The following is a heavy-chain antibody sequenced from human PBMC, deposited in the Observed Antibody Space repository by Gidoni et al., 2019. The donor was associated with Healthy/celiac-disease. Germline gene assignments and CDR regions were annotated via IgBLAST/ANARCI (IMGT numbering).Heavy chain of an antibody. J-gene: IGHJ4*02. CDR2: INHSVST. D-gene: IGHD3-10*01. CDR1: GGSFSGYY. CDR3: ARVGGERARAANY. Sequence: QVQLQQCGAGLLKPSETLSLTCAVSGGSFSGYYWSWIRQPPGKGLEWIGEINHSVSTNYNPSRKSRVTISVDKSKNQFALKLSAGTAADTAVEYCARVGGERARAANYWGQGTLVTVSS. V-gene: IGHV4-34*01.